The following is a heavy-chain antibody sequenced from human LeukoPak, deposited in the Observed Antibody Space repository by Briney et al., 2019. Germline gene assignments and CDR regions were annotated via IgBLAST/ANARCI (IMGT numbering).Heavy chain of an antibody. CDR1: GFTFSSYA. CDR3: AKDSGVSIVDLYGMDV. J-gene: IGHJ6*02. Sequence: QAGGSLRLSCAASGFTFSSYAMNWVRQAPGKGLEWVSTISGSGGSTNYAVSVKGRFTISRDNSKNTLYLQMNSLRAEDTAVYYCAKDSGVSIVDLYGMDVWGQGTTVTVSS. D-gene: IGHD1-26*01. CDR2: ISGSGGST. V-gene: IGHV3-23*01.